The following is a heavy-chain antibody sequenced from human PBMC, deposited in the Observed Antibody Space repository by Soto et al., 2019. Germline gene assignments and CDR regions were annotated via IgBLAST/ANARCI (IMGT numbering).Heavy chain of an antibody. CDR2: IIPMFGTA. J-gene: IGHJ4*02. Sequence: QVQLVQSGAEVKKPESSGKVSCKAPGGTFSTYAISWVRQAPGQGLEWIGGIIPMFGTANYAQRFQDRVTSTADESTNTVYMELSSLRSEDTAVYFCASGIQLWLRRINNGYSGWGQGTLVTVSS. D-gene: IGHD5-18*01. CDR3: ASGIQLWLRRINNGYSG. V-gene: IGHV1-69*12. CDR1: GGTFSTYA.